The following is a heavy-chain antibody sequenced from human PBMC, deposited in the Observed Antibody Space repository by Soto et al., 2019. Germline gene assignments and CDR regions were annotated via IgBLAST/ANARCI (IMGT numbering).Heavy chain of an antibody. CDR3: AREGGIVGATAADY. CDR2: IFYSGST. J-gene: IGHJ4*02. CDR1: GGSLSSGGYY. Sequence: QVQLQESGPGLVKPSQTLSLTCTVSGGSLSSGGYYWSWIRQHPGKGLEWIGYIFYSGSTYYNPSLKSRVTISVDTSKNQVSLKLSSVTAADTAVYYCAREGGIVGATAADYWGQGTLVTVSS. D-gene: IGHD1-26*01. V-gene: IGHV4-31*03.